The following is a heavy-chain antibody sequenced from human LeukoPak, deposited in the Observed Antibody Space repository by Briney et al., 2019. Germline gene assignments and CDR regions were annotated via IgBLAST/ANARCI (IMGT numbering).Heavy chain of an antibody. CDR2: TSHSGST. CDR3: ARKDCSTTSCSYGFDI. J-gene: IGHJ3*02. Sequence: SETLSLTCTVSGGSISSSSYYWGWIRQPPGKGLEWLGETSHSGSTSYNPSLESRVTISVDTSKKQFSLKLTSVTAADTAVYFCARKDCSTTSCSYGFDIWAQGTMVTVSS. CDR1: GGSISSSSYY. V-gene: IGHV4-39*07. D-gene: IGHD2-2*01.